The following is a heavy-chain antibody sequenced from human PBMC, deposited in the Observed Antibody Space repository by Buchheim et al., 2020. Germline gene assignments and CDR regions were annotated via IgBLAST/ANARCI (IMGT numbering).Heavy chain of an antibody. CDR2: IFFNGNT. D-gene: IGHD4-11*01. V-gene: IGHV4-39*01. CDR3: AKRNHDYRRYYYYYYGMDV. CDR1: GGSISSSRYY. J-gene: IGHJ6*02. Sequence: QVQLQQWGAGLLKPSETLSLTCSVSGGSISSSRYYWAWIRQPPGKGLEWIGSIFFNGNTYYSPSLKSRVTISIDTSKSQVSLKLNSVTAADTAVYYCAKRNHDYRRYYYYYYGMDVWGQGTT.